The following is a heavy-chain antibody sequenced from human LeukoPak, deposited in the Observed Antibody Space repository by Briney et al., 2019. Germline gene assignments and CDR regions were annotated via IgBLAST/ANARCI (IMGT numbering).Heavy chain of an antibody. CDR3: AREGRVSGYDFDC. CDR2: INSDGSSI. V-gene: IGHV3-74*03. D-gene: IGHD5-12*01. Sequence: GGSLRLSCAASEFTFSSYWMHWVRQAPGKGLVWVSRINSDGSSITYADSVKGRFTISRDNAKNTLFLQMNSLRVEDTAVYYCAREGRVSGYDFDCWGQGTLVTVSS. J-gene: IGHJ4*02. CDR1: EFTFSSYW.